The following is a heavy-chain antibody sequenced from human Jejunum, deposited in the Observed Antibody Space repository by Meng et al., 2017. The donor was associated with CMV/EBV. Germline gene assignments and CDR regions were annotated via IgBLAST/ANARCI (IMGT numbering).Heavy chain of an antibody. J-gene: IGHJ4*02. Sequence: VQLGGSGGGVVQPGRALRLSCTAFGFTFSAHAMHWVRQAPGKGLEWVAVISDDGSNEYYADSVKGRFTISRDNSKNTLYLQMNSLRAADTAVYYCARQPGSLAYWGQGTLVTVSS. CDR2: ISDDGSNE. CDR1: GFTFSAHA. V-gene: IGHV3-30-3*01. CDR3: ARQPGSLAY.